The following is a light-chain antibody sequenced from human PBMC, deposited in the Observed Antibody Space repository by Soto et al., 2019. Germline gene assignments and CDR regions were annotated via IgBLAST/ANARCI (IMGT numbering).Light chain of an antibody. V-gene: IGKV3-11*01. CDR2: DAS. J-gene: IGKJ2*01. CDR1: QSASSY. CDR3: QQRSNWPHT. Sequence: EIVLTQSPATLSLSPGERATLSCRASQSASSYLAWYQQKPGQPPRLLIYDASNRATGIPARFSGSGSGTDFTLNISSLEPEDFAVYYCQQRSNWPHTFGQGTKLEIK.